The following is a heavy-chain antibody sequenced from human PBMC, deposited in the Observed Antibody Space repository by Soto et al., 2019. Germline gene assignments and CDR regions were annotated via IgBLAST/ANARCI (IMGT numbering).Heavy chain of an antibody. J-gene: IGHJ5*02. D-gene: IGHD3-22*01. Sequence: GESLKISCKGSGYIFTNYRIGWVRQMPGKGLEWMGVIYPRDSDTRYSPSFQGQVTISAEKSISTAYLQWSSLKASDTAVYYCTTIYPYDRAPSWGQGTLVTVSS. V-gene: IGHV5-51*01. CDR3: TTIYPYDRAPS. CDR2: IYPRDSDT. CDR1: GYIFTNYR.